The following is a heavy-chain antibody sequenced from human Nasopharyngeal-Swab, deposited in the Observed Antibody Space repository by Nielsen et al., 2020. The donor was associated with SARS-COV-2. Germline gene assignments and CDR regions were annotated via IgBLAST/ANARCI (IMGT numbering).Heavy chain of an antibody. CDR3: ASPTYCSSTSCSYGMDV. CDR1: GYTFTSYG. D-gene: IGHD2-2*01. Sequence: ASVKVSCKASGYTFTSYGISWVRQAPGQGLEWMGWISAYNGSTNYAQKLQGRVTMTTDTSTSTAYMELRSLRSDDTAVYYCASPTYCSSTSCSYGMDVWGQGTTVTVSS. CDR2: ISAYNGST. J-gene: IGHJ6*02. V-gene: IGHV1-18*01.